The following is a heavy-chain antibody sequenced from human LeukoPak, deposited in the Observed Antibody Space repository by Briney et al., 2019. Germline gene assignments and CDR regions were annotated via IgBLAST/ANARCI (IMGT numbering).Heavy chain of an antibody. D-gene: IGHD6-19*01. J-gene: IGHJ4*02. Sequence: GGSLRLSCAASGFIFGNFWMSWVRQAPGKGLEWVANIKQDGSEIYYVDSVKGRFTISRDNAKNSLYLQMHSLRAEDTALYYCARDMSFSTSGWYGELDNWGQGTLVTVSS. V-gene: IGHV3-7*05. CDR2: IKQDGSEI. CDR1: GFIFGNFW. CDR3: ARDMSFSTSGWYGELDN.